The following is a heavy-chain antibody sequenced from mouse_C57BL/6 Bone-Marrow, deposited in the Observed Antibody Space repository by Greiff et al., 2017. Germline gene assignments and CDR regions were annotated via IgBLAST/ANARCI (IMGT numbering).Heavy chain of an antibody. J-gene: IGHJ3*01. Sequence: EVQLVESGGGLVKPGGSLKLSCAASGFTFSSYTMSWVRQTPEKRLEWVATISGGGGNTYYPDSVKGRFPISRDHAKNTLYLQMSSLRSEDAALYYCARVYYYGSSLGFAYWGQGTLVTVSA. CDR2: ISGGGGNT. CDR3: ARVYYYGSSLGFAY. V-gene: IGHV5-9*01. D-gene: IGHD1-1*01. CDR1: GFTFSSYT.